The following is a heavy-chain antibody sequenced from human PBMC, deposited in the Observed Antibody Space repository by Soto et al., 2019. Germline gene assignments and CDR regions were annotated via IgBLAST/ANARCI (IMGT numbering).Heavy chain of an antibody. CDR2: INAGNGNT. CDR3: ARGLNGYLHYFDY. D-gene: IGHD5-18*01. V-gene: IGHV1-3*01. Sequence: QVHLVQSGAEVRKPGASVKVSCKASGYTFTSYAMHWVRQAPRQRLEWMGWINAGNGNTKYSQKFQGRVTITRDTSASTAYMELSSLRSEDTAVYYCARGLNGYLHYFDYWGQGTLVTVSS. J-gene: IGHJ4*02. CDR1: GYTFTSYA.